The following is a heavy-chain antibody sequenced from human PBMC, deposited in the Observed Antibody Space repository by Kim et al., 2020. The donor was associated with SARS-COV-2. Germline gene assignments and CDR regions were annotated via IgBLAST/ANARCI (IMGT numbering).Heavy chain of an antibody. V-gene: IGHV3-23*01. CDR1: GFTFSSYA. J-gene: IGHJ4*02. D-gene: IGHD3-3*01. Sequence: GGSLRLSCAASGFTFSSYAMSWVRQAPGKGLEWVSAISGSGGSTYYADSVKGRFTISRDNSKNTLYLQMNSLRAEDTAVYYCAKDQGCYQIFGVVKGQSCGFDYWGQGTLVTVSS. CDR3: AKDQGCYQIFGVVKGQSCGFDY. CDR2: ISGSGGST.